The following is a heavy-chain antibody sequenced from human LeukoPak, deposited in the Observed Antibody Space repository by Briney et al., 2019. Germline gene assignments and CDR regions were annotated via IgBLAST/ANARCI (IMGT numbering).Heavy chain of an antibody. D-gene: IGHD1-26*01. CDR1: GFTFSSYA. J-gene: IGHJ4*02. V-gene: IGHV3-23*01. CDR3: AISSGNEPERV. CDR2: ISGSGGST. Sequence: GGSLRLSCAASGFTFSSYAMSWVRQAPGKGLEWVSAISGSGGSTYYADSVKGWFTISRDNSKNTLYLQMNSLRAEDTAVYYCAISSGNEPERVWGQGTLVTVSS.